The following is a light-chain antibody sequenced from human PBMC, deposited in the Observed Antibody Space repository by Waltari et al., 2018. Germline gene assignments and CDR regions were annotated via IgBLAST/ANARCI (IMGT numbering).Light chain of an antibody. CDR2: GDT. J-gene: IGLJ3*02. V-gene: IGLV3-27*01. CDR3: FSVSDSVWI. Sequence: SYELTQPSSVSVSPGQTARTSCPGEVPPQNFARWFQQKPGQAPLLVVYGDTERPSGIPERFSGSTSGTTATLTISGAQPEDEADYFCFSVSDSVWIFGGGTKLTVL. CDR1: VPPQNF.